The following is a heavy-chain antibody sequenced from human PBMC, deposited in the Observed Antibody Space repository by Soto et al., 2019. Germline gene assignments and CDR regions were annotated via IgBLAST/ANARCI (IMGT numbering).Heavy chain of an antibody. V-gene: IGHV4-30-4*01. CDR2: IYYSGST. Sequence: SETLSLTCTVSGGSISSGDYYWSWIRQPPGKGLEWIGYIYYSGSTYYNPSLKSRVTISVDTSKNQFSLKLSSVTAADTAVYYCARLNYYYYGMGVWGQGTTVTVSS. CDR1: GGSISSGDYY. J-gene: IGHJ6*02. CDR3: ARLNYYYYGMGV.